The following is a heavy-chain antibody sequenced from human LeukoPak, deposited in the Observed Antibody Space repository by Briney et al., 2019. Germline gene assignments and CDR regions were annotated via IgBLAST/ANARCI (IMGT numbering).Heavy chain of an antibody. CDR1: GYSVSSGYY. D-gene: IGHD2-2*01. CDR2: MYHSGDT. J-gene: IGHJ5*02. CDR3: ARSKAHLSTSWYGNWFDP. Sequence: SETLSLTCTVSGYSVSSGYYWGWIRQPPGKGLEGIGSMYHSGDTYSNPSLKSRVTISVDTSKNQLSLRLSSVTAADTAVYYCARSKAHLSTSWYGNWFDPWGQGTLVTVSS. V-gene: IGHV4-38-2*02.